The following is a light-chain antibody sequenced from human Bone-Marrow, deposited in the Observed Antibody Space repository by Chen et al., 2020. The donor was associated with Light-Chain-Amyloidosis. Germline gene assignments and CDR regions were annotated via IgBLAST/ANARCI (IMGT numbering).Light chain of an antibody. V-gene: IGLV3-25*03. CDR2: RDT. Sequence: SYELTQPPSVSVSPGQTARITCSGDDLPTKYAYWYQQKPGQAPVLVIHRDTERPSGISERFSGSSSGTTAALSLSGVQAEDEADYHCQSADSSDTYEVIFGGGTKLTVL. J-gene: IGLJ2*01. CDR3: QSADSSDTYEVI. CDR1: DLPTKY.